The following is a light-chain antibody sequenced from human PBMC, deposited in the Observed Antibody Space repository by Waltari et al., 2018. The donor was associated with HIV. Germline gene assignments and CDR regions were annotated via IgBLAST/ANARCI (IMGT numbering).Light chain of an antibody. J-gene: IGLJ2*01. CDR2: DFT. Sequence: QSALTQPASVSGSPGQSITISCSGRSSDITTYDYFSWYKKQPDKAPKLWIFDFTDRPSGVSRRFSGSKSGNTASLTISGLQPDDEADYYCSSYTTDNTVVFGGGTRLTVL. CDR1: SSDITTYDY. V-gene: IGLV2-14*03. CDR3: SSYTTDNTVV.